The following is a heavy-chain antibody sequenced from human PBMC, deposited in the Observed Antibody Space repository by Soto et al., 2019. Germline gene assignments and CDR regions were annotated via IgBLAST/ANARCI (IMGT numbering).Heavy chain of an antibody. CDR2: INPSGGST. CDR1: GYTFTSYY. V-gene: IGHV1-46*03. D-gene: IGHD6-13*01. CDR3: AREAAAGTEDYGMDV. J-gene: IGHJ6*02. Sequence: ASVKVSCKASGYTFTSYYMHWVRQAPGQGLEWMGIINPSGGSTSYAQKFQGRVTMTRDTSTSTVYMELSSLRSEDTAVYYCAREAAAGTEDYGMDVWGQGTTVTVS.